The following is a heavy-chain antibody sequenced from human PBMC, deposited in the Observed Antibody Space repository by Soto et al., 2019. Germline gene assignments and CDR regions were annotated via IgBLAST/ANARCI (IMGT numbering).Heavy chain of an antibody. Sequence: ASVKVSCKASGYTLTSYYMHWVRQAPGQGLEWMGIINPSGGSTSYAQKFQGRVTMTRDTSTSTVYMELSSLRSEDTAVYYCARDSVGALTMSDASDTWGNGNMVSVS. V-gene: IGHV1-46*01. CDR2: INPSGGST. CDR3: ARDSVGALTMSDASDT. J-gene: IGHJ3*02. CDR1: GYTLTSYY. D-gene: IGHD3-22*01.